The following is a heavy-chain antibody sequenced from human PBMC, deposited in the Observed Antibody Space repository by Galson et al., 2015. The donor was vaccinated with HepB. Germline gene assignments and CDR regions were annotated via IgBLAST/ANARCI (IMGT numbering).Heavy chain of an antibody. CDR1: GFTFSSYA. CDR2: ISGSGGST. D-gene: IGHD1-26*01. V-gene: IGHV3-23*01. Sequence: SLRLSCAASGFTFSSYAMSWVRQAPGKGLEWVSAISGSGGSTYYVDSVKGRFTISRDNSKNTLYLQMNSLRAEDTAVYYCAKVDSGSSNYGAFDIWGQGTMVTVSS. J-gene: IGHJ3*02. CDR3: AKVDSGSSNYGAFDI.